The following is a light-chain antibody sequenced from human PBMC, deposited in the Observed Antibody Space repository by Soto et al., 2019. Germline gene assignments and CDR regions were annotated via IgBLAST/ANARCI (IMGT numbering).Light chain of an antibody. CDR2: DVS. V-gene: IGLV2-14*01. CDR3: SSYTSSSTVV. Sequence: QSALTQPASVSGSPGPSITLSCTGTSSDVGGYNYVSWYQQHPGKAPKLMIYDVSKRPSGVSNRFSGSKSGNTASLTISGRQAEDEADYYCSSYTSSSTVVFGGGTKLTVL. J-gene: IGLJ2*01. CDR1: SSDVGGYNY.